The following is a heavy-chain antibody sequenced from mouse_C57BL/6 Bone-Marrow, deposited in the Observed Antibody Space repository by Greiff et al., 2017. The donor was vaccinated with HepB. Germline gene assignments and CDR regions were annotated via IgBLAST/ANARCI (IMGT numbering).Heavy chain of an antibody. CDR1: GFTFSTSG. V-gene: IGHV5-6*01. J-gene: IGHJ2*01. CDR2: INTGGTYT. Sequence: EVKVVESGGDLVKPGGSLKLSCVTSGFTFSTSGMSWVRQTPDKRLEWVATINTGGTYTYYPDSVKGRSTISKDTAKSTLFMQMSSLKSEDTAIYYCARDMFDYYFDYWGQGTTLTVSS. CDR3: ARDMFDYYFDY.